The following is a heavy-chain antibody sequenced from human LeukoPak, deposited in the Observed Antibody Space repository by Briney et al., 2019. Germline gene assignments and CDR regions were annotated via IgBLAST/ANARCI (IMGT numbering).Heavy chain of an antibody. J-gene: IGHJ4*02. CDR2: ISGSSSSI. D-gene: IGHD3-3*01. CDR3: AVSGVSTIAFDY. Sequence: GGSLRLSCAASGFAFSYYTINWVRQAPGKGLEWVSSISGSSSSISNADSVMGRFTISRDNSKNSLYLQMNSLRAEDTAAYYCAVSGVSTIAFDYWGQGTLVTVSS. V-gene: IGHV3-21*01. CDR1: GFAFSYYT.